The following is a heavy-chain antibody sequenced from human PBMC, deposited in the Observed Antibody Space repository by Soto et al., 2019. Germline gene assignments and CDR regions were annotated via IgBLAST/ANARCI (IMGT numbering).Heavy chain of an antibody. CDR2: IYSGGST. CDR1: GFTVSSNY. Sequence: EVQLVESGGGLVQPGGSLRLSCAASGFTVSSNYMSWVRQAPGKGLEWVSVIYSGGSTYYADSVKGRFTISRHNSKNTLYLQMNSLRAEDTAVYYCASSLYCGSDYFDYWGQGTLVTVSS. V-gene: IGHV3-53*04. CDR3: ASSLYCGSDYFDY. D-gene: IGHD3-10*01. J-gene: IGHJ4*02.